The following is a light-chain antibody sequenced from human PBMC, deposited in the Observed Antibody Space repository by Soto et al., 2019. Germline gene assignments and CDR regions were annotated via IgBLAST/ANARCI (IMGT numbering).Light chain of an antibody. J-gene: IGKJ1*01. CDR1: QSVSSN. CDR2: GAS. CDR3: QQYGRSPS. V-gene: IGKV3-15*01. Sequence: EIVMTQSPATLSVSPGERATFSCRASQSVSSNLAWYQQKPGQAPRLLIYGASTRATGIPARFSGSGSGTEFTLTISSLQSEDFAVYYCQQYGRSPSFGQGTKVDIK.